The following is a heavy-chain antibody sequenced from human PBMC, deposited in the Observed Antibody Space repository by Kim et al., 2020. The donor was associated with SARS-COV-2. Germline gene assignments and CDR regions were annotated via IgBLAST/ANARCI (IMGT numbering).Heavy chain of an antibody. D-gene: IGHD5-12*01. V-gene: IGHV4-34*01. Sequence: SETLSLTCAVYSGSFSGYCWNWIRQSPGKGLEWIGEVHHSGSTNYNPTLKSRVTISLDTSKNQFSLKLTSVTAADTAVYYCARNPLQHTSGYNDYWGHGT. J-gene: IGHJ4*01. CDR2: VHHSGST. CDR3: ARNPLQHTSGYNDY. CDR1: SGSFSGYC.